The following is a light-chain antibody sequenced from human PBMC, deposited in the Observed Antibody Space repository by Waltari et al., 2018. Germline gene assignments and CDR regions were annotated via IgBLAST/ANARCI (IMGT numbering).Light chain of an antibody. CDR1: QDISGA. Sequence: IQLTQSPSSLSASVGDSVTITCRASQDISGALAWYQQQPGTGPKLLIYEFSGLESGVPPRFRGSRSGTDFTLTITSLQPDDFATYYCQHYLSYPITFGGGTKVQIK. V-gene: IGKV1-13*02. J-gene: IGKJ4*01. CDR3: QHYLSYPIT. CDR2: EFS.